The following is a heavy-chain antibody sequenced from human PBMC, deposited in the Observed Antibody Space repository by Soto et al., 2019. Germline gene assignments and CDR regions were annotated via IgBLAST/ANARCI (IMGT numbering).Heavy chain of an antibody. CDR2: INHSGST. CDR3: ARVPSP. J-gene: IGHJ5*02. V-gene: IGHV4-34*01. CDR1: GGSLSGYY. Sequence: SETRSLTCAGYGGSLSGYYWSWIRQPPGKGLEWIGEINHSGSTNYNPSLKSRVTISVDRSKNQFSLKLSSVTAADTAVYYCARVPSPWGQGTLVTVSS.